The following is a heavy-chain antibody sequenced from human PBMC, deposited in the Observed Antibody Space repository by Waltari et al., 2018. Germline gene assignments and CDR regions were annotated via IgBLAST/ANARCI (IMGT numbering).Heavy chain of an antibody. D-gene: IGHD2-15*01. V-gene: IGHV3-49*03. CDR1: GFTFGDYA. CDR2: IRRKAYGGTT. Sequence: EVRLVESGGGLVQPGRSLRLSCTASGFTFGDYAMSWFRQAPGKGLECVGCIRRKAYGGTTEYAASVIGRFTITRDDSKSIAYLQMNSLKTEDTAVYYCAGGNVNWGQGTLVTVSS. J-gene: IGHJ4*02. CDR3: AGGNVN.